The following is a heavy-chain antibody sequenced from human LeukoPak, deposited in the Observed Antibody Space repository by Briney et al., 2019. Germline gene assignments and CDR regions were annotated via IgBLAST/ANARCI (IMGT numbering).Heavy chain of an antibody. Sequence: GGSLRLSCAASGFTLNSYSMNWVRQAPGKGLEWVSYISDNSGTIYYADSVKGRFTISRDISKNTLFLQMNSLRAEDTAVYYCAKIQGWFNAAFHIGGQGTMVTVSS. CDR2: ISDNSGTI. CDR3: AKIQGWFNAAFHI. J-gene: IGHJ3*02. D-gene: IGHD6-19*01. CDR1: GFTLNSYS. V-gene: IGHV3-48*01.